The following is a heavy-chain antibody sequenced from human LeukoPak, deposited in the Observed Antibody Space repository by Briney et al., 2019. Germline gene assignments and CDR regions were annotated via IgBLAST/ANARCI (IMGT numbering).Heavy chain of an antibody. Sequence: ALGSLRVSSAAPGFVSDSYWMSSGCDAPGKGLEWVANIRQDESEKYYVDSLKGRFTISRDNAKRSLYLQINSLRAEDTAVYYCAREHGGPDYWGRGTLVTVSS. J-gene: IGHJ4*02. CDR2: IRQDESEK. CDR3: AREHGGPDY. D-gene: IGHD3-16*01. CDR1: GFVSDSYW. V-gene: IGHV3-7*01.